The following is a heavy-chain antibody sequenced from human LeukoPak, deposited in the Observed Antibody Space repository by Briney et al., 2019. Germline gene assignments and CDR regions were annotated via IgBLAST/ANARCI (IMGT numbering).Heavy chain of an antibody. J-gene: IGHJ4*02. V-gene: IGHV4-39*07. Sequence: SETLSLTCTVSSGSISTSNYYWGWVRQPPGKALEWIGNIFYSGSTYYSPSLKSRVTISLDTSRNQFSLKLGSVTAADTAVYYCAREEALGSGSFDYWGQGTLVTVSS. CDR3: AREEALGSGSFDY. D-gene: IGHD1-26*01. CDR1: SGSISTSNYY. CDR2: IFYSGST.